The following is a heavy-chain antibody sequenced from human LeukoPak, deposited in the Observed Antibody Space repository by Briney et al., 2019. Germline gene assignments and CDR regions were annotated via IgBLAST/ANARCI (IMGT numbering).Heavy chain of an antibody. CDR3: ARDIYSSNWFDP. CDR2: FYSSVST. D-gene: IGHD6-13*01. CDR1: GGSISSYY. Sequence: SETLSLTCIVSGGSISSYYWNWIRQSAGKGLEWIGRFYSSVSTDYNPSLKRRVTMSVDTSKNQFSLKLSSVTAADTAVYYCARDIYSSNWFDPWGQGTLVTVSS. J-gene: IGHJ5*02. V-gene: IGHV4-4*07.